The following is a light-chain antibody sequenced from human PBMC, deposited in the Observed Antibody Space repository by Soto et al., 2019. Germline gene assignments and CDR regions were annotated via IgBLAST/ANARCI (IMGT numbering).Light chain of an antibody. CDR1: QSVNSY. CDR2: DAS. Sequence: EIVLTQSPATLSLSPGERATLSCRASQSVNSYLAWYQQKPGQAPRLLIYDASNRATGIPARFSGSGSGTDFTLTISSLEPEDFAVYYCQQRNTWPPITFGQGTRLEIK. CDR3: QQRNTWPPIT. J-gene: IGKJ5*01. V-gene: IGKV3-11*01.